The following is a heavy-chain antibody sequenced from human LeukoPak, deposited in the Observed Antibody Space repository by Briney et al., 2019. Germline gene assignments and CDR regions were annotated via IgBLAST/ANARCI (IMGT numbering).Heavy chain of an antibody. Sequence: QPGRSLRLSCAASGFTFSSYAMHWVRQAPGKGLEWVAVISYDGSNKYYADSVKGRITISRDNSKNTLYLQMNSLRAEDTAVYYCARQGYDSSEDAFDIWGQGTMVTVSS. D-gene: IGHD3-22*01. J-gene: IGHJ3*02. CDR1: GFTFSSYA. CDR3: ARQGYDSSEDAFDI. V-gene: IGHV3-30-3*01. CDR2: ISYDGSNK.